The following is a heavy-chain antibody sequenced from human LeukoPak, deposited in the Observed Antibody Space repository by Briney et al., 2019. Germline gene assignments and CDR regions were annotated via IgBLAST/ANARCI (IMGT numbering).Heavy chain of an antibody. J-gene: IGHJ4*02. CDR2: ISGSGGST. CDR3: AKYGQIGYSSSFFDY. V-gene: IGHV3-23*01. D-gene: IGHD6-13*01. CDR1: GFTFSSYG. Sequence: GGSVRLSCAASGFTFSSYGMSWVRQAPGKGLEWVSAISGSGGSTYYADSVKGRFTISRDNSKSTLYLQMNSLRAEDTAVYYCAKYGQIGYSSSFFDYWGQGTLVTVSS.